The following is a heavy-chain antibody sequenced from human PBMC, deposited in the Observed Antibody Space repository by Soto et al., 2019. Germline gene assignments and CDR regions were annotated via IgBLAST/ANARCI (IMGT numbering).Heavy chain of an antibody. V-gene: IGHV1-18*01. CDR2: ISAYNGNT. CDR3: ARDLKEFWSSYGMDV. CDR1: GYTFTSYG. D-gene: IGHD3-3*01. J-gene: IGHJ6*02. Sequence: ASVNVSCKPSGYTFTSYGFGWVRQAPGQGLEWMGWISAYNGNTNYAQKLQGRVTMTTDTSTNTAYMELRSLRSDDAAVYYCARDLKEFWSSYGMDVWG.